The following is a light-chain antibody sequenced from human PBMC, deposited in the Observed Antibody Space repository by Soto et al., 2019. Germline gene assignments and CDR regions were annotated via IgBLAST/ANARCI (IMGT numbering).Light chain of an antibody. J-gene: IGLJ1*01. V-gene: IGLV1-47*01. Sequence: QSVLTQPPSAYGTPGQMVTISCYGSSSNIGRNYVYWYQQLPGTAPKLLIYRNDQRPSGVPDRLPGSKSGTSASLAISGLRSEDEADYYCAAWDDSLSGLYVFGTGTKVTVL. CDR3: AAWDDSLSGLYV. CDR1: SSNIGRNY. CDR2: RND.